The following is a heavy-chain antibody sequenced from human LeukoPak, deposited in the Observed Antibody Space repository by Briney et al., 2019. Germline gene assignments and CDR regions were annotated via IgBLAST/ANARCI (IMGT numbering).Heavy chain of an antibody. V-gene: IGHV4-4*07. J-gene: IGHJ4*02. Sequence: SEALSLTCTVSGGSITGYYWNWIRQPAGQGLEWLGRVYSSGVGNYNPSLTSRVTMSVDTSKNQFSLKLTSLTAADTAVYYCAREEFLHEIDSSGYFVYWGQGTLVTVSS. CDR2: VYSSGVG. CDR1: GGSITGYY. CDR3: AREEFLHEIDSSGYFVY. D-gene: IGHD3-22*01.